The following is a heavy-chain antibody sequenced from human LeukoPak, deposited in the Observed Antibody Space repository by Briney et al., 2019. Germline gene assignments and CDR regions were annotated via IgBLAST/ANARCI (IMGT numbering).Heavy chain of an antibody. CDR1: GFTFSSYA. CDR3: AKQVEYYYDSSGYQLDY. D-gene: IGHD3-22*01. J-gene: IGHJ4*02. Sequence: QPGGSLRLSCAASGFTFSSYAMSWVRQAPGKGLEWVSAISGSGGSTYYADSVKGRFTISRDNSKNTLYLQMNSLRAEDTAVYYCAKQVEYYYDSSGYQLDYWGQGTLVTVSS. V-gene: IGHV3-23*01. CDR2: ISGSGGST.